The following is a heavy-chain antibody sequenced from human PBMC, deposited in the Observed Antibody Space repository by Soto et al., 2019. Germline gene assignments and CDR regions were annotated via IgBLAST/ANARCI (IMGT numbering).Heavy chain of an antibody. Sequence: SETLSLTCTVSGASVSGYYWSWIRKSAGKGLEWIGRIYATGTTDYNPSLKSRVMMSVDTSKKQFSLKLRSVTAADTAVYYCVRDGTKTLRDWFDPWGQGISVTVSS. V-gene: IGHV4-4*07. CDR2: IYATGTT. J-gene: IGHJ5*02. CDR1: GASVSGYY. D-gene: IGHD1-1*01. CDR3: VRDGTKTLRDWFDP.